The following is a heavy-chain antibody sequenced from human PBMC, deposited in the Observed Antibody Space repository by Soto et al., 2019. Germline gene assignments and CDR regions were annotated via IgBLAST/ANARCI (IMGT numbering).Heavy chain of an antibody. D-gene: IGHD1-1*01. CDR1: GLTFSSFA. CDR2: ITGSGTTT. Sequence: GSLRLSCAVSGLTFSSFAMSWVRRAPGKGLEWVSSITGSGTTTEYADSVKGRFSISRDNSRSTPKLQMNSLRAEDTAMYYYAKTPYDYYYYYGLDIWGQETTVTVSS. J-gene: IGHJ6*02. V-gene: IGHV3-23*01. CDR3: AKTPYDYYYYYGLDI.